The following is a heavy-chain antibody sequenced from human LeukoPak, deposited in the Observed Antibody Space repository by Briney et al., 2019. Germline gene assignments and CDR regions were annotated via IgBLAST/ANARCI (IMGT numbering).Heavy chain of an antibody. D-gene: IGHD3-16*01. CDR1: GFNFTSYE. V-gene: IGHV3-48*03. CDR2: ISSSGSTI. Sequence: GGSLRLSCTASGFNFTSYEMNWVRQAPGKGLECVSYISSSGSTIYYADSVKGRFTISRDNSKNTLYLQVSSLRTEDTAVYFCAKDNRGYFDFWGQGTLVTVSS. J-gene: IGHJ4*02. CDR3: AKDNRGYFDF.